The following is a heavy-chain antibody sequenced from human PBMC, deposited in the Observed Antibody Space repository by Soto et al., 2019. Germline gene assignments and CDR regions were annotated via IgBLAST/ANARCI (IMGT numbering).Heavy chain of an antibody. CDR1: GFTFSSYA. Sequence: GGSLRLSCAASGFTFSSYAMSWVRQAPGKGLEWVSAISGSGGSTYYAAPVKGRFTISRDNSKNTLYLQMNSLKTEDTAVYYCTTELLWFGGPNFDYWGQGTLVTVSS. CDR2: ISGSGGST. CDR3: TTELLWFGGPNFDY. J-gene: IGHJ4*02. D-gene: IGHD3-10*01. V-gene: IGHV3-23*01.